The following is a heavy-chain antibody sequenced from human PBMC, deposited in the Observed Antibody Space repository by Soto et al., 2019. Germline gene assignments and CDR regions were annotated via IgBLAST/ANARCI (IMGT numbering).Heavy chain of an antibody. CDR3: ARGAYSSSWLSWFDP. CDR1: GYTFTSYY. J-gene: IGHJ5*02. CDR2: INPSGGST. V-gene: IGHV1-46*01. Sequence: ASVNVSCKSSGYTFTSYYIHWVRQAPGQGLECMGIINPSGGSTSYAQKFQGRVTMTRDTSTSTVYMELSSLRSEDTAVYYCARGAYSSSWLSWFDPWGQGTLVTVSS. D-gene: IGHD6-13*01.